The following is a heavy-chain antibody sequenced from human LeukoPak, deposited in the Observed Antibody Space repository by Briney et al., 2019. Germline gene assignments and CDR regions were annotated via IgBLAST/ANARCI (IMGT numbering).Heavy chain of an antibody. CDR2: IYYSGST. V-gene: IGHV4-39*01. J-gene: IGHJ4*02. CDR3: ARRDNYDILTGYYNELPFDY. Sequence: SETLSLTCTVSGGSISSSSYYWGWIRQPPGKGLEWIGSIYYSGSTYYNPSLKSRVSISVDTSKNQFSLKLSSVTAADTAVYYCARRDNYDILTGYYNELPFDYWGQGTLVTVSS. CDR1: GGSISSSSYY. D-gene: IGHD3-9*01.